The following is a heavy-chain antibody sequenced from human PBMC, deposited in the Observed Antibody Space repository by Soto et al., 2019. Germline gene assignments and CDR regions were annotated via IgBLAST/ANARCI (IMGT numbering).Heavy chain of an antibody. CDR3: VGVLGTQASSFEY. CDR1: GFTFSSYA. D-gene: IGHD3-10*01. CDR2: IWYDGSSQ. Sequence: GGSLRLSCAASGFTFSSYAMHWVRQAPGKGLEWVAVIWYDGSSQYYADSGKGRFTISRDKPENTLFLQMNSLTSDHTAIIYFVGVLGTQASSFEYWGQGTVVTVSS. V-gene: IGHV3-33*08. J-gene: IGHJ4*02.